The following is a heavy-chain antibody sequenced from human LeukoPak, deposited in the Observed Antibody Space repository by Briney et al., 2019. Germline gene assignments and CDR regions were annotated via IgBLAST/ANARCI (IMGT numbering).Heavy chain of an antibody. CDR2: IYSGGRT. J-gene: IGHJ4*02. CDR3: AKDGKQQLVLRSSADFDY. D-gene: IGHD6-13*01. V-gene: IGHV3-66*01. Sequence: PGGSLRLSCAASGFTVSSNYMSWVRQAPGKGLEGVSVIYSGGRTYYADSVKGRFTISRDNFKNTLYLQMNSLRAEDTAVYYCAKDGKQQLVLRSSADFDYWGQGTLVTVSS. CDR1: GFTVSSNY.